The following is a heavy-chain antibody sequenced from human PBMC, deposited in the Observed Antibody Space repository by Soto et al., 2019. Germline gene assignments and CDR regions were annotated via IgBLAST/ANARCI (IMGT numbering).Heavy chain of an antibody. Sequence: GGSLRLSCAASGFTFSSYAMSWVRQAPGKGLEWVSAISGSGGSTYYADSVKGRFTISRDNSKNTLYLQMNSLRAEDTAVYYCAKGVQYYGSGSYLDAFCIWGQGTMVTVSS. V-gene: IGHV3-23*01. D-gene: IGHD3-10*01. CDR3: AKGVQYYGSGSYLDAFCI. CDR1: GFTFSSYA. CDR2: ISGSGGST. J-gene: IGHJ3*02.